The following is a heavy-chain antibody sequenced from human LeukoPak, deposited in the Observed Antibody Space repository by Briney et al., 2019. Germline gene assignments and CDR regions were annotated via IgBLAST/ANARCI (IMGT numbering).Heavy chain of an antibody. CDR3: ARDKDRDFYYFDY. D-gene: IGHD2-21*02. CDR1: GFTFSSYS. J-gene: IGHJ4*02. CDR2: ISSSSSTI. V-gene: IGHV3-48*04. Sequence: GGSLRLSCAASGFTFSSYSMNWVRQAPGKGLEWVSYISSSSSTIYYADSVKSRFTISRDNAKNSLYLQMNSLRTEDTAVYYCARDKDRDFYYFDYWGQGTLVTVSS.